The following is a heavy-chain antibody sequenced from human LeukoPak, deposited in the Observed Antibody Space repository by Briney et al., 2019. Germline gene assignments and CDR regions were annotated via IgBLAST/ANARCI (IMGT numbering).Heavy chain of an antibody. Sequence: SETLSLTCTVSGGSISNYYWSWIRQPPGKGLEWIGYIHHSGSFNYNPSLKSRITISEDTSKNQISLTMTSVTAADTAVYYCATDSLVNREVALEYWGQGTLVTVSS. V-gene: IGHV4-59*01. D-gene: IGHD5-12*01. CDR1: GGSISNYY. CDR3: ATDSLVNREVALEY. J-gene: IGHJ4*02. CDR2: IHHSGSF.